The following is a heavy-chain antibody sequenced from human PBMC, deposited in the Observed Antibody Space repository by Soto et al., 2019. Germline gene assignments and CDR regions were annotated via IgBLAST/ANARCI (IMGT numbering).Heavy chain of an antibody. V-gene: IGHV4-59*01. Sequence: SETLSLTCTVSGGSISSSSWSWIRQPPGRGLEWIGYIYNNGRTDYNPSLKSRVTISVDTSKNHSSLKLSSVTPADTAVYCCARARFCTSTSCYHYFDFWGQGTLVTVSS. J-gene: IGHJ4*02. D-gene: IGHD2-2*01. CDR1: GGSISSSS. CDR3: ARARFCTSTSCYHYFDF. CDR2: IYNNGRT.